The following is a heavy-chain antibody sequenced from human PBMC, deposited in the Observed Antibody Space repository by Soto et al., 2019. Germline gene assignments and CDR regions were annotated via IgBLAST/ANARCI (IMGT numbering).Heavy chain of an antibody. J-gene: IGHJ4*02. Sequence: ASVKVSCKASGGTFSNFVISWVRQAPGQGLEWMGGNIPIFGTANYAQKFQGRVTIIADESTGTTYMELTSLRSEDTAVYYCARDWTHYDSSGPGDYWGQGTLVTVSS. CDR1: GGTFSNFV. D-gene: IGHD3-22*01. CDR3: ARDWTHYDSSGPGDY. CDR2: NIPIFGTA. V-gene: IGHV1-69*13.